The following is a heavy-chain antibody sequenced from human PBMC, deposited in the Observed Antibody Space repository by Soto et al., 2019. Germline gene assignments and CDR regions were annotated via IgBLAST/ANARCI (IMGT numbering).Heavy chain of an antibody. D-gene: IGHD3-10*01. V-gene: IGHV3-48*03. J-gene: IGHJ4*02. Sequence: VQLVESGGGLVQPGGSLRVSCAASGFTFSSYEMNWVRQAPGKGLEWVSYISSSGSTKYYADSVKGRFTISRDNAKNSLYLQMNSLRAEDTAVYYCARASSRGGLRYWGQGTLVTVSS. CDR2: ISSSGSTK. CDR3: ARASSRGGLRY. CDR1: GFTFSSYE.